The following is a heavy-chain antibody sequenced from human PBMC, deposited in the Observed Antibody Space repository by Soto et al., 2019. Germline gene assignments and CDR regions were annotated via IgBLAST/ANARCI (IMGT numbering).Heavy chain of an antibody. CDR2: ISESGHHT. D-gene: IGHD3-16*02. CDR3: TKSDGCGGGACYTGTYYYFDV. V-gene: IGHV3-23*01. Sequence: DVQLLESGGGLVEPGGSLTLSCAASGFPSSTYALNWVRQAPGKGPEWVSTISESGHHTHYADSVKGRFTIPRDKSKNTLSLQMNSLRVDDTAIYYCTKSDGCGGGACYTGTYYYFDVWGRGTLVTVSS. CDR1: GFPSSTYA. J-gene: IGHJ2*01.